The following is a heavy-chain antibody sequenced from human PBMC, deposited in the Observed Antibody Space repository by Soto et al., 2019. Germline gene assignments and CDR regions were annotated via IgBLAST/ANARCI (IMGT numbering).Heavy chain of an antibody. CDR1: GYTFTSYA. CDR2: INAGNGNT. V-gene: IGHV1-3*01. J-gene: IGHJ5*02. CDR3: ARKGEGYDSSGYHR. Sequence: QVQLVQSGAEVKKPGASVKVSCKASGYTFTSYAMHWVRQAPGQRLEWMGWINAGNGNTKYSQKFQGRVTITRDTSASTAYMELSSLRSEDTAVYYCARKGEGYDSSGYHRWGQGTLVTVSS. D-gene: IGHD3-22*01.